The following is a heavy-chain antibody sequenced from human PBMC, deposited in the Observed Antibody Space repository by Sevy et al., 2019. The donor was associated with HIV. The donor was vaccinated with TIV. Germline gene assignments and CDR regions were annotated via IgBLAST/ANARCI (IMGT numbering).Heavy chain of an antibody. D-gene: IGHD3-3*01. CDR3: ARGADYDFWSGYFIFDY. CDR1: GGSVSSGSYY. CDR2: IYYSGST. V-gene: IGHV4-61*01. J-gene: IGHJ4*02. Sequence: SVTLSLTCTVSGGSVSSGSYYWSWIRQPPGKGLEWIGYIYYSGSTNYNPSLKSRVTISVDTSKNQFSLKLSSVTAADTAVYYCARGADYDFWSGYFIFDYWGQGTLVTVSS.